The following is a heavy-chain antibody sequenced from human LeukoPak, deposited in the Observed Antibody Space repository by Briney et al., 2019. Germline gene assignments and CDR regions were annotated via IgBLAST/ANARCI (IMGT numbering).Heavy chain of an antibody. Sequence: ASVKVSCKASGYTFTSYGINWVRQATGQGLEWMGWMNPNSGNTGYAQKFQGRVTITRNTSISTAYMELSSLRSEDTAVYYCARDREWELLSSAFDIWGQGTMVTVSS. J-gene: IGHJ3*02. V-gene: IGHV1-8*03. CDR3: ARDREWELLSSAFDI. CDR2: MNPNSGNT. D-gene: IGHD1-26*01. CDR1: GYTFTSYG.